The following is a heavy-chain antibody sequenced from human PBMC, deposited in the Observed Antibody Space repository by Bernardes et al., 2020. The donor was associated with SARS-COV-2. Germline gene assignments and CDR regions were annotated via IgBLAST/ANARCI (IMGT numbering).Heavy chain of an antibody. Sequence: SETLSLTCTVSGGSISSDGHYWSWVRQHPGKGLEWIGYIYYSGSTYYNPSFKSRVTISVDTSKHQFSLKLSSATVADTAVYYCARGGHDPLGMDVWGRGTTVTVSS. CDR3: ARGGHDPLGMDV. D-gene: IGHD5-12*01. J-gene: IGHJ6*02. CDR1: GGSISSDGHY. V-gene: IGHV4-31*03. CDR2: IYYSGST.